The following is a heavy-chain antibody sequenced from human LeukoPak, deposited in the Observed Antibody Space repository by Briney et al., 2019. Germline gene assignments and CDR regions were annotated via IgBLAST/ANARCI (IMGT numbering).Heavy chain of an antibody. Sequence: GGSLRLSCAASGFTFSSYSMNWVRQAPGKGLEWVSSISSSSSYIYYADSVQGRFTVSRDNAKNSLYLQMNSLRAEDTAVYYCARDLGYCSSSSCSLWGQGTLVTVSS. V-gene: IGHV3-21*01. CDR2: ISSSSSYI. J-gene: IGHJ4*02. CDR3: ARDLGYCSSSSCSL. CDR1: GFTFSSYS. D-gene: IGHD2-2*01.